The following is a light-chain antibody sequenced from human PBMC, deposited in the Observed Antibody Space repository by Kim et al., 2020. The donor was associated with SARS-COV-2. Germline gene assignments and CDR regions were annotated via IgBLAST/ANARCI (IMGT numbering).Light chain of an antibody. Sequence: SGSPGERATLSCRASQSVSSNLAWYQQKPGQAPRLLIYGASTRATGIPARFSGSGSGTEFTLTISSLQSEDFAVYYCQQYNNWAYTFGQGTKLEIK. CDR1: QSVSSN. J-gene: IGKJ2*01. CDR3: QQYNNWAYT. CDR2: GAS. V-gene: IGKV3-15*01.